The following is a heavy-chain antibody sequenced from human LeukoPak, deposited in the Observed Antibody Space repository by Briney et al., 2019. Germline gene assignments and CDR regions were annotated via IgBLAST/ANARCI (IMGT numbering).Heavy chain of an antibody. CDR3: ARGTEYYYGSGSYFGSSLRDYYYYYMDV. D-gene: IGHD3-10*01. Sequence: SETLSLTCTVSGYSISSGYYWGWIRQPPGKGLEWIGSIYHSGSTYYNPSLKSRVTISVDTSKNQFSLKLSSVTAADTAVYYCARGTEYYYGSGSYFGSSLRDYYYYYMDVWGKGTTVTVSS. V-gene: IGHV4-38-2*02. CDR1: GYSISSGYY. J-gene: IGHJ6*03. CDR2: IYHSGST.